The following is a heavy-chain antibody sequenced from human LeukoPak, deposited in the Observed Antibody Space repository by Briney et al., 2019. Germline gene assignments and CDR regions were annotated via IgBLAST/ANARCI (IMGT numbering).Heavy chain of an antibody. CDR2: ISDSGDST. CDR1: GFTFSSSA. CDR3: IRYGYNILESSQP. J-gene: IGHJ1*01. D-gene: IGHD5-24*01. Sequence: PGGSLRLSCAASGFTFSSSAMSWVRQAPGKGLEWVSAISDSGDSTYYADSVKGRFTISRDNSKNTLYLQMNSLKTEDTAIYYCIRYGYNILESSQPWARAPWSPSPQ. V-gene: IGHV3-23*01.